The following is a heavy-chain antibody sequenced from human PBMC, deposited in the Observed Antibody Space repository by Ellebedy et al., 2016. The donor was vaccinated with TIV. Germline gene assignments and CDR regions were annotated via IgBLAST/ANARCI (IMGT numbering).Heavy chain of an antibody. Sequence: GESLKISCASSGFIFSDYFMSWSRPAPGKGLEWVSYISSSGSAIYYADPVECRFTISRDNAKNSLYLQMNSLPDEDTALYYCARAAEHSSGWYTWGYWGQGTLVTVSS. D-gene: IGHD2-2*02. V-gene: IGHV3-11*01. CDR1: GFIFSDYF. CDR3: ARAAEHSSGWYTWGY. J-gene: IGHJ4*02. CDR2: ISSSGSAI.